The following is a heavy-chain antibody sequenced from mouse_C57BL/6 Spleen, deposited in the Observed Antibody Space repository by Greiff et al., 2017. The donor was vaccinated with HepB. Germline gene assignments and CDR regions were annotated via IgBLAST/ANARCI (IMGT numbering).Heavy chain of an antibody. CDR1: GFTFSDYY. CDR3: ERRYYYGSSFPAGFAY. V-gene: IGHV5-12*01. CDR2: ISNGGGST. D-gene: IGHD1-1*01. Sequence: EVKLEESGGGLVQPGGSLKLSCAASGFTFSDYYMYWVRQTPEKRLEWVAYISNGGGSTSYTDTVKGRFTISRDNAKNTLYLQMSRLKSEDTAMYYCERRYYYGSSFPAGFAYWGQGTLVTVSA. J-gene: IGHJ3*01.